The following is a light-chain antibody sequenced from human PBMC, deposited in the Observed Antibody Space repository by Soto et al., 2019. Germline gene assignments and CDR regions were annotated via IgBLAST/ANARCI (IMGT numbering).Light chain of an antibody. J-gene: IGKJ4*01. V-gene: IGKV2-28*01. CDR3: MQTLQTPLT. CDR1: QSLLHSNGNNY. CDR2: LGS. Sequence: IVMTQSPLSLPVTPGEPASISCRSSQSLLHSNGNNYLGWYLQKPGQSPQLLIYLGSNRASGVPDRFSGSGSGTDFTLKISRVEAEDVGVYYCMQTLQTPLTFGGGTKVEIE.